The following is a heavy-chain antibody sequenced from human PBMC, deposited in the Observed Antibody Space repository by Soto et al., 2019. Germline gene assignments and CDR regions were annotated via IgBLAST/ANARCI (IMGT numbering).Heavy chain of an antibody. CDR2: MNPDGSEQ. CDR3: TRDLTHDCGP. Sequence: EVHLVESGGDLVQPGGSLRLSCVASGFTFSDYWMTWVRQTPGKGLEGVANMNPDGSEQYYLDSVKGRFTISRDNAKNSLYLQMNSLSGEDTAVYYCTRDLTHDCGPWGQGTQVIVSS. D-gene: IGHD2-21*01. CDR1: GFTFSDYW. J-gene: IGHJ5*02. V-gene: IGHV3-7*04.